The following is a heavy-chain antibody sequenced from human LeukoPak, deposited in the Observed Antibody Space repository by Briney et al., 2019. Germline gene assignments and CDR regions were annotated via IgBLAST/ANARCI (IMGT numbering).Heavy chain of an antibody. V-gene: IGHV3-74*01. CDR3: ARSSRLTDAFDI. CDR2: INTDGSST. CDR1: GFIFSSYW. J-gene: IGHJ3*02. D-gene: IGHD1-14*01. Sequence: GGSLRLSCAASGFIFSSYWMHWVRQAPGKGLVWVSRINTDGSSTSYADSVKGRFTISRDNAKNTLYLQMNSLRAEDTAVYYCARSSRLTDAFDIWGQGTMVTVSS.